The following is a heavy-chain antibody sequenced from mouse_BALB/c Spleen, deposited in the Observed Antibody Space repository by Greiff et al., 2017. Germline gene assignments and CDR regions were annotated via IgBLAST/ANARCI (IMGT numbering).Heavy chain of an antibody. V-gene: IGHV5-9*03. D-gene: IGHD1-1*01. CDR2: ISSGGGNT. J-gene: IGHJ4*01. CDR1: GFTFSSYT. CDR3: ARSLDYGSSYGAMDY. Sequence: EVKLVESGGGLVKPGGSLKLSCAASGFTFSSYTMSWVRQTPEKRLEWVATISSGGGNTYYPDSVKGRFTISRDNAKNNLYLQMSSLRSEDTALYYCARSLDYGSSYGAMDYWGQGTSVTVSS.